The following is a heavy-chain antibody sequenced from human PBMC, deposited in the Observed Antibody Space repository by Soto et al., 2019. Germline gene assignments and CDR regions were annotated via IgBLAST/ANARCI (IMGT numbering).Heavy chain of an antibody. CDR1: GFTFDHYA. Sequence: EVQLVESGGGLVQPGRSLRLACAASGFTFDHYAMHWVRQAPGKGLEWVSGISWNSGKIGYADSVKGRFTISRDNANNSLYLQMNNVRPEDTALYYCAKEIVGAINYWGQGTLVTVSS. J-gene: IGHJ4*02. CDR3: AKEIVGAINY. D-gene: IGHD1-26*01. V-gene: IGHV3-9*01. CDR2: ISWNSGKI.